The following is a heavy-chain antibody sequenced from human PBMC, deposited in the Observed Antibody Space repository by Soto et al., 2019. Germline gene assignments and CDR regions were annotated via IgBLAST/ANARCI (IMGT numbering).Heavy chain of an antibody. CDR1: GVSISTYY. CDR2: IYYSGST. J-gene: IGHJ4*02. CDR3: ARYCSGTSCFAGRFDF. D-gene: IGHD2-2*01. Sequence: PSETLSLTCTVSGVSISTYYWSWIRQPPGKGLEWIGYIYYSGSTEYNPSFKSRVTISVDTSKNQFSLKLTSVTAADTAVYYCARYCSGTSCFAGRFDFWGQGTLVTVSS. V-gene: IGHV4-59*01.